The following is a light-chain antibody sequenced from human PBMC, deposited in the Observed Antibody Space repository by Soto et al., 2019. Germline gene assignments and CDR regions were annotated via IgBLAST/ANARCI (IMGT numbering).Light chain of an antibody. J-gene: IGLJ3*02. CDR1: SSDVGGYHY. CDR3: SSYTSSITWV. Sequence: QSALTQPASVSGSPGQSITISCTGTSSDVGGYHYVSWYQQNPGKAPKLMIYEVSNRPSGVSNRFSGSKSGNTASLTISGLQAEDEADYYCSSYTSSITWVFGGGTKLTVL. CDR2: EVS. V-gene: IGLV2-14*01.